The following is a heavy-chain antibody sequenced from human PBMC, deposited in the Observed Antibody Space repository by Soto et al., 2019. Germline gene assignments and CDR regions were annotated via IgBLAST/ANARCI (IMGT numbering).Heavy chain of an antibody. D-gene: IGHD3-3*01. V-gene: IGHV3-30*18. CDR3: AKDFGASGANDY. CDR1: GFTFSSYG. Sequence: GSLRLSCAASGFTFSSYGMHWVRQAPGKGLEWVAVISYDGSNKYYADSVKGRFTISRDNSKNTLYLQMNSLRAEDTAVYYCAKDFGASGANDYWGQGTLVTVSS. J-gene: IGHJ4*02. CDR2: ISYDGSNK.